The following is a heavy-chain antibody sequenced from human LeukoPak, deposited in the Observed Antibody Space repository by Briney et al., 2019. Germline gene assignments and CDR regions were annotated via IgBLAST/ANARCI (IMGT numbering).Heavy chain of an antibody. J-gene: IGHJ4*02. CDR1: GFTFDDYA. Sequence: GGSLRLSCAASGFTFDDYAMHWVRQAPGKGLEWVSGISWNSGSIGYADSVKGRFTISRDNAKNSLYLQMNSLRAEDTALYYCAKGPFSSGWFFIDYWGQGTLVTVSS. V-gene: IGHV3-9*01. CDR3: AKGPFSSGWFFIDY. CDR2: ISWNSGSI. D-gene: IGHD6-19*01.